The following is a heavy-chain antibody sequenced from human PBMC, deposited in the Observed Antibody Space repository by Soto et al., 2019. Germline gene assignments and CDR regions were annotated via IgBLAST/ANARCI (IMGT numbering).Heavy chain of an antibody. CDR2: IDPSDSYT. CDR1: GYSFTSYW. J-gene: IGHJ6*02. CDR3: ARQKVLLWFGESTERYYYGMDV. Sequence: PGESLKISCKGSGYSFTSYWISWARQMPGKGLEWMGRIDPSDSYTNYSPSFQGHVTISADKSISTAYLQLSSLKASDTAMYYCARQKVLLWFGESTERYYYGMDVWGQGTTVTVSS. D-gene: IGHD3-10*01. V-gene: IGHV5-10-1*01.